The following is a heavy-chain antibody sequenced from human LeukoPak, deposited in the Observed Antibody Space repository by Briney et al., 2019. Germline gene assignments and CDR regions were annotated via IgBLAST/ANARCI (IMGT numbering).Heavy chain of an antibody. CDR1: GYTFTGYY. Sequence: GASVKVSCKASGYTFTGYYMHWVRQAPGQGLEWMGWINPNSGGTNYAQKFQGRVTMTRDTSISTAYMELSSLRSDDTAVYYCARYLTINYGAGSPSPFDYGAKGTRV. CDR2: INPNSGGT. J-gene: IGHJ4*02. V-gene: IGHV1-2*02. D-gene: IGHD3-10*01. CDR3: ARYLTINYGAGSPSPFDY.